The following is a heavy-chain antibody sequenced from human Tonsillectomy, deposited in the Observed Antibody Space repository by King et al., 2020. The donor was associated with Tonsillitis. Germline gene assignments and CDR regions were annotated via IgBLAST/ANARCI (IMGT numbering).Heavy chain of an antibody. CDR3: AGRDVGYNWFDS. D-gene: IGHD1-26*01. CDR2: IYPDDSDT. CDR1: GYIFTSYW. J-gene: IGHJ5*01. Sequence: VQLVESGAEVKKPEESLKISCKGSGYIFTSYWIGWVRQKPGKGLEWMGMIYPDDSDTRYSPSFQGQVTISADKSISTVYLQWSSLKASDTAIYYCAGRDVGYNWFDSWGQGTLVTVSS. V-gene: IGHV5-51*01.